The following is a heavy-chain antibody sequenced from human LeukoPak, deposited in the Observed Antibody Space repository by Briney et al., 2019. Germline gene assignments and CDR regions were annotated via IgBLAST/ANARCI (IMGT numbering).Heavy chain of an antibody. CDR2: IIPIFGTA. D-gene: IGHD5-12*01. V-gene: IGHV1-69*06. Sequence: GASVKVSCKASGYTFTSYGISWVRQAPGQGLEWMGGIIPIFGTANYAQKFQGRVTITADKSTSTAYMELSSLRSEGTAVYYCARDSSGYDFSYFDYWGQGTLVTVSS. CDR3: ARDSSGYDFSYFDY. CDR1: GYTFTSYG. J-gene: IGHJ4*02.